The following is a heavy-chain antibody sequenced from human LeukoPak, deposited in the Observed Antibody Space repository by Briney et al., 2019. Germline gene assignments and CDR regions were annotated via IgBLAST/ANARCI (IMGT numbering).Heavy chain of an antibody. CDR1: GYTFTSYY. J-gene: IGHJ3*02. CDR3: AISQYYYDSSGTKGAFDI. CDR2: INPSGGST. V-gene: IGHV1-46*03. D-gene: IGHD3-22*01. Sequence: ASVKVSCKASGYTFTSYYMHWVRQAPGQGLEWMGIINPSGGSTSYAQKFQGRVTVTRDMSTSTVYMELSSLRSEDTAVYYCAISQYYYDSSGTKGAFDIWGQGTMVTVSS.